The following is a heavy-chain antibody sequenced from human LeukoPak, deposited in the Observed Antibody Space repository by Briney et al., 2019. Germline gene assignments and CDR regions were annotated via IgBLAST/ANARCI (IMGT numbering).Heavy chain of an antibody. CDR2: IYTSGST. Sequence: SETLSLTCAVSGYSISSGYYWSWIRQPAGKGLEWIGRIYTSGSTNYNPSLKSRVTMSVDTSKNQFSLKLSSVTAADTAVYYCARVGVELWFGELVPYFDYWGQGTLVTVSS. CDR3: ARVGVELWFGELVPYFDY. V-gene: IGHV4-4*07. D-gene: IGHD3-10*01. J-gene: IGHJ4*02. CDR1: GYSISSGYY.